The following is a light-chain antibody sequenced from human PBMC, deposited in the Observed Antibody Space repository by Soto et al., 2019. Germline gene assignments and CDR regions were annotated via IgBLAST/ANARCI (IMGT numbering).Light chain of an antibody. V-gene: IGLV2-14*01. Sequence: QSALTQAASVSGSPGQSITISCTGTSSDVGGYDYVSWYQQHPGKAPKLMIYEVSNRPSGVSYRFSGSKSGNTASLTISGLQAEAEADYYCSSFTSSSTLLFGGGTKLTVL. CDR3: SSFTSSSTLL. CDR2: EVS. CDR1: SSDVGGYDY. J-gene: IGLJ2*01.